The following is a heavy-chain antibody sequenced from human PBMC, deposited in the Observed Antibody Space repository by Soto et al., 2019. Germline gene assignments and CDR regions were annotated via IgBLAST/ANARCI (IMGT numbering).Heavy chain of an antibody. J-gene: IGHJ5*02. Sequence: SETLSLTCTVSGGSISSSSYYWGWIRQPPGKGLEWIGSIYYSGSTYYNPSLKSRVTMSVDTSKNQFSLKLSSVTAADTAVYYCARHQSHSSSYVDPWGQGTLVTVSS. D-gene: IGHD6-13*01. V-gene: IGHV4-39*01. CDR1: GGSISSSSYY. CDR3: ARHQSHSSSYVDP. CDR2: IYYSGST.